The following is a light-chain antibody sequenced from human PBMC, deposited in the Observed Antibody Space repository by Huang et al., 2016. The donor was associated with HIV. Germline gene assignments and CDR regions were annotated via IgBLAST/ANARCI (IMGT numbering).Light chain of an antibody. CDR2: LGS. Sequence: DIVMTQSPLSLPVTPGEPASISCRSSQSLLHRNGNNHLDWYLQRPGQSPQLLIYLGSNRASGVADRFSGSGSGTYFTRKISRVAAEDVGVYYCMQALQTPYTFGQGTKLEIK. J-gene: IGKJ2*01. V-gene: IGKV2-28*01. CDR1: QSLLHRNGNNH. CDR3: MQALQTPYT.